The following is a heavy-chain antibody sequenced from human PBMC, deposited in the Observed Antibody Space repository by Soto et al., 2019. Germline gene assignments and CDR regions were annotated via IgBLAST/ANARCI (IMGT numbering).Heavy chain of an antibody. D-gene: IGHD5-18*01. CDR1: GGTFSSYA. CDR3: ARDQGYSYGPHGY. CDR2: IIPIFGTA. Sequence: RASVKVSCKASGGTFSSYAISWVRQAPGQGLEWMGGIIPIFGTANYAQKFQGRVTITADESTSTAYMELSSLRSEDTAVYYCARDQGYSYGPHGYWGQGTLVTVSS. J-gene: IGHJ4*02. V-gene: IGHV1-69*13.